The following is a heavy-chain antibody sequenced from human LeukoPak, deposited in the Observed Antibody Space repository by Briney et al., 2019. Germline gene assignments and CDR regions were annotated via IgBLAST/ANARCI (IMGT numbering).Heavy chain of an antibody. D-gene: IGHD5-18*01. CDR1: GGSISSYY. CDR2: IYYSGST. J-gene: IGHJ4*02. CDR3: ASSRLDTAFDY. Sequence: PSETLSLTCTVSGGSISSYYWSWIRQPPGKGLEWIGYIYYSGSTNYNPSLKSRVTISVDTSKNQFSLKLSSVTAADTAVYYCASSRLDTAFDYWGQGTLVTVSS. V-gene: IGHV4-59*01.